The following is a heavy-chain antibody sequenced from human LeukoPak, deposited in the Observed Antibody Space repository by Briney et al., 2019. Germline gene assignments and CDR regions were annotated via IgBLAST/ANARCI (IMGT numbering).Heavy chain of an antibody. CDR2: ISGGGGNT. Sequence: PGGSLRLSCAASGFTFSNYAMTWVRQAPGMGLEWVSSISGGGGNTYYADSVKGRFTISRDNSKNTLFLQMNSLRAEDTAVYYCARDILTGYYRYYFDYWGQGTLVTVSS. CDR1: GFTFSNYA. CDR3: ARDILTGYYRYYFDY. J-gene: IGHJ4*02. D-gene: IGHD3-9*01. V-gene: IGHV3-23*01.